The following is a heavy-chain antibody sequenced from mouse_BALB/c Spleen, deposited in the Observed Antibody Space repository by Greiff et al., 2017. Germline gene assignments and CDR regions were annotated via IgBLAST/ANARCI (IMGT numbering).Heavy chain of an antibody. J-gene: IGHJ3*01. V-gene: IGHV1S81*02. CDR3: ARIIPIAY. CDR1: GYTFTSYW. CDR2: INPSNGRT. Sequence: QVQLQQPGAELLKPGASVKLSCKASGYTFTSYWMHWVKQRPGQGLEWIGEINPSNGRTNYNEKFKSKATLTVDKSSSTAYMQLSSLTSEDSAVYYCARIIPIAYWGQGTLVTVSA.